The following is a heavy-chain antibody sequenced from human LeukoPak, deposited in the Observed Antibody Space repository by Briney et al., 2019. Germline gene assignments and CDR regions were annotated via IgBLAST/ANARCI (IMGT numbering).Heavy chain of an antibody. V-gene: IGHV3-30*04. D-gene: IGHD3-22*01. Sequence: PGGSLRLSCAISGFRFSDYAMHWARQAPGKGLEWLAAISYDGIKKQYADSVRGRFTISRDSSMNTLYLQMNSLRVEDTTLYYCARGGVGVANSGSNAFDVWGQGTIVAVSS. CDR1: GFRFSDYA. J-gene: IGHJ3*01. CDR2: ISYDGIKK. CDR3: ARGGVGVANSGSNAFDV.